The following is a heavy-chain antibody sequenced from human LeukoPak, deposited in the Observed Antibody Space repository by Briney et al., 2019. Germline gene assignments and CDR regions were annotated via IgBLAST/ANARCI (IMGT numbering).Heavy chain of an antibody. D-gene: IGHD3-10*01. V-gene: IGHV3-9*01. CDR1: GFTFDDYA. CDR3: AKAVVRGDELNY. CDR2: ISWNSGSI. Sequence: PGGSLRLSCAASGFTFDDYAMHWVRQAPGKGLEWVSGISWNSGSIGYADSVKGRFTISRDNAKNSLYLQMNSLRAEDTALYYCAKAVVRGDELNYWGQGTLVTVSS. J-gene: IGHJ4*02.